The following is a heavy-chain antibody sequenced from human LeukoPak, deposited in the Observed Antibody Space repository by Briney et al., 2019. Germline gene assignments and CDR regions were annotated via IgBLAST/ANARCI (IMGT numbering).Heavy chain of an antibody. V-gene: IGHV1-2*04. CDR2: INPNSGGT. CDR3: ARGAWFGELYFDY. D-gene: IGHD3-10*01. Sequence: ASVKVSCKASGYTFTGYYMHWVRQAPGQGLEWMGWINPNSGGTNYAQKFQGWVTMTRDTSISTAYMELSRLRPDDTAVYYCARGAWFGELYFDYWGQGTLVTVSS. CDR1: GYTFTGYY. J-gene: IGHJ4*02.